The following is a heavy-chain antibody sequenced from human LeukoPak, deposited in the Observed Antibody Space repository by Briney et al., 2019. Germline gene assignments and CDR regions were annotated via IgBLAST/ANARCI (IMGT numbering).Heavy chain of an antibody. CDR3: ARVVLGYYYYMDV. Sequence: GGSLRLSCAASGFTVSSNYMSWVRQAPGKGLEWVSVIYSGGSTYYADSVKGRFTISRDNSKNTLYLQMNSLRAEDTAVYYCARVVLGYYYYMDVWGKGTTVTVSS. J-gene: IGHJ6*03. CDR1: GFTVSSNY. CDR2: IYSGGST. V-gene: IGHV3-53*01. D-gene: IGHD2/OR15-2a*01.